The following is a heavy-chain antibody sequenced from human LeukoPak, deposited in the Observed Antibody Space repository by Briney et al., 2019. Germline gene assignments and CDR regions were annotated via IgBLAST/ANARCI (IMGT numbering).Heavy chain of an antibody. CDR1: GYSFSSYW. CDR3: ARHPARRSGYCSGGSCPADY. J-gene: IGHJ4*02. Sequence: GESLKISCKASGYSFSSYWIAWVRQMPGKGLEWMGIIYPGDSDTRYSPSFRGQVTISADKSISTAYLQWSGLKASDSAMYYCARHPARRSGYCSGGSCPADYWGQGTLVTVSS. V-gene: IGHV5-51*01. D-gene: IGHD2-15*01. CDR2: IYPGDSDT.